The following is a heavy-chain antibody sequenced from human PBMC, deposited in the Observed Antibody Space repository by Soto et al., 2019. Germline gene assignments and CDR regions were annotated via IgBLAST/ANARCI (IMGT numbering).Heavy chain of an antibody. D-gene: IGHD4-17*01. V-gene: IGHV1-18*04. Sequence: ASVKVSCKASGYTFITYGINWVRQAPGQGLEWMGWISAYNGNANYAQTLQDRGTLTTDTSTSTAYMELRSLRSDDTAVYYCARDRGPTYGGNAFDYWGQGTLVTV. J-gene: IGHJ4*02. CDR2: ISAYNGNA. CDR3: ARDRGPTYGGNAFDY. CDR1: GYTFITYG.